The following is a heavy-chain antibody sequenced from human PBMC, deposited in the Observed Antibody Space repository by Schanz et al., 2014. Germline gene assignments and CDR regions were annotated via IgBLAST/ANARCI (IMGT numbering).Heavy chain of an antibody. D-gene: IGHD3-9*01. CDR3: ARDDKRYFDWLSTFDL. CDR1: GFTFRGHA. CDR2: TSTDGTKT. V-gene: IGHV3-30*04. Sequence: QVQLVESGGGVVQPGGSLRLSCAASGFTFRGHAMHWVRQAPGQGLEKVAVTSTDGTKTYYADSVKGRLTISRDTSKNTLYLQLNSLRAEDTAVYYCARDDKRYFDWLSTFDLWGQGTMVAVSS. J-gene: IGHJ3*01.